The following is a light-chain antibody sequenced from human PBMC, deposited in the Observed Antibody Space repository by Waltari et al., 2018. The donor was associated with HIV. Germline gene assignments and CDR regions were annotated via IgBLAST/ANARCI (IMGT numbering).Light chain of an antibody. V-gene: IGKV3-11*01. CDR1: ENVRSA. CDR2: GSS. Sequence: SNTATENVRSALTLDQQKPDQGAMLRIYGSSNRSTAIPASFSRRGSGTDFTLSIRSLGPSDLAVYYCRQRGNWPRTFGQGTKVEIK. CDR3: RQRGNWPRT. J-gene: IGKJ1*01.